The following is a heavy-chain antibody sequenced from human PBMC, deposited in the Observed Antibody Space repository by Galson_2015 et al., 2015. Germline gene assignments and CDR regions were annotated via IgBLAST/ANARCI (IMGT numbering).Heavy chain of an antibody. CDR2: ISGRSTFI. D-gene: IGHD7-27*01. J-gene: IGHJ4*02. CDR1: RFSFGGYA. V-gene: IGHV3-21*01. CDR3: TRHLGIGSGSPEF. Sequence: SLRLSFAASRFSFGGYAMSWVRQAPGKGLQWVSSISGRSTFIFYSDSVQGRFTISRDNAKNSLSLQMNSLRGDDTAVYYCTRHLGIGSGSPEFWGQGTLVAVSS.